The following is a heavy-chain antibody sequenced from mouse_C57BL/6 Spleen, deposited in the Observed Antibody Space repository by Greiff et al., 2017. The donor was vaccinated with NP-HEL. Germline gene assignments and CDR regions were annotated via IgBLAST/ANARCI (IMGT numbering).Heavy chain of an antibody. Sequence: QVQLQQPGAELVRPGSSVKLSCKASGYTFTSYWMHWVKQRPIQGLEWIGNIDPSDSETHYNQKFKDKATLTVDKSSSTAYMQLSSLTSEDSAVYYCARSAQATHMDYWGQRTSVTVSS. CDR1: GYTFTSYW. V-gene: IGHV1-52*01. D-gene: IGHD3-2*02. CDR3: ARSAQATHMDY. CDR2: IDPSDSET. J-gene: IGHJ4*01.